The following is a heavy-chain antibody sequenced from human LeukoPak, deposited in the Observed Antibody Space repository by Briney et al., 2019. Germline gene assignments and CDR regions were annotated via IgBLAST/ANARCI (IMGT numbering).Heavy chain of an antibody. CDR1: GGSISSYY. D-gene: IGHD7-27*01. J-gene: IGHJ4*02. V-gene: IGHV4-59*01. CDR2: IYYSGST. CDR3: ARGDTWGTGLFDY. Sequence: PSETLSLTCTVSGGSISSYYWSWIRQPPGKGLEWIGYIYYSGSTNYNPSLKSRVTISVDTSKNQFSLKLSSVTAADTAVYYCARGDTWGTGLFDYWGQGTLVTVSS.